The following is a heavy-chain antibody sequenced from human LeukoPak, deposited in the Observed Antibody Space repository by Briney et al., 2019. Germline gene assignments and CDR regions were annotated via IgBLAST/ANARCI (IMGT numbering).Heavy chain of an antibody. J-gene: IGHJ4*02. CDR2: ISGSGATT. V-gene: IGHV3-23*01. D-gene: IGHD3-10*01. Sequence: GESLRLSWAAAGYTFSTYAMSWVRQAPGEVLEWVSAISGSGATTYYADSVKGRFTISRDNTKNTLYLQMNSLRAEDTAVYYCAKAPSIWFGESPFDYWGQGTLVTVSS. CDR1: GYTFSTYA. CDR3: AKAPSIWFGESPFDY.